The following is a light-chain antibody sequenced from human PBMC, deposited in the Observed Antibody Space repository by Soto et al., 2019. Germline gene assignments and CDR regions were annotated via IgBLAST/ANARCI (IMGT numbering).Light chain of an antibody. CDR2: DAS. Sequence: EVVLSQSPAALSLPPGERATLSCRASQSISSYLAWYQQKPGQAPRLPIYDASNRATGIPARFSGSGSGTDFTLTISSLEPEDFAVYFCQQRSNWPWTFGQGTKVDIK. CDR3: QQRSNWPWT. V-gene: IGKV3-11*01. CDR1: QSISSY. J-gene: IGKJ1*01.